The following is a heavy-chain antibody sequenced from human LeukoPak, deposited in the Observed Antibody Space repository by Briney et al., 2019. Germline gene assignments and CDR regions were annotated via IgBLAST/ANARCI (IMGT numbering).Heavy chain of an antibody. CDR3: ASVISDCTNFNCFKGYFDY. J-gene: IGHJ4*01. CDR2: INGGNGNT. CDR1: GYTFTDYA. D-gene: IGHD2-8*01. Sequence: ASVKVSCKASGYTFTDYAIHWVRQAPGQSLEWMGWINGGNGNTKYSQKFQARVTITRDTSANTAYMELSSLGSEDTTIYYCASVISDCTNFNCFKGYFDYWGQGTPVTVSS. V-gene: IGHV1-3*01.